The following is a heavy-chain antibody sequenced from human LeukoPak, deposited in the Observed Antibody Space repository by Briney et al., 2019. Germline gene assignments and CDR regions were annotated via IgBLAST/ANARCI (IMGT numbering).Heavy chain of an antibody. D-gene: IGHD5-24*01. J-gene: IGHJ4*02. CDR1: GFTFSSYI. CDR3: ARDFGGYNNDY. CDR2: ITSSSSYI. Sequence: GGSLRLSCAASGFTFSSYIMSWVRQAPGKGLEWVSSITSSSSYIYYADSVKGRFTMSRDNAKNSLYLQMNSLRAEDTAVYYCARDFGGYNNDYWGQGTLVTVSS. V-gene: IGHV3-21*01.